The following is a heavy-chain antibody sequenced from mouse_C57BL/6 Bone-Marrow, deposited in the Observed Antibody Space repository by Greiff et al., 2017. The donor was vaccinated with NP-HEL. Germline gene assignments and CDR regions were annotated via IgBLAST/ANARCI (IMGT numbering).Heavy chain of an antibody. Sequence: VQLQQSGPVLVKPGASVKMSCKASGYTFTDYYMNWVKQSHGKSLEWIGVINPYNGGTSSNQKFKGKATLTVDKSASTAYMELNSLTSEDSAVYYFARRRGGKTYAMDYWGQGTSVTVSS. V-gene: IGHV1-19*01. D-gene: IGHD2-1*01. CDR3: ARRRGGKTYAMDY. J-gene: IGHJ4*01. CDR2: INPYNGGT. CDR1: GYTFTDYY.